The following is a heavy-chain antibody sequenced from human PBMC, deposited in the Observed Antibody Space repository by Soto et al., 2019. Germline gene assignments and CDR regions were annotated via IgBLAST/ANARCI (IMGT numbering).Heavy chain of an antibody. CDR1: GCTFSDYY. D-gene: IGHD3-22*01. Sequence: QVQLVESGGGLVKPGGSLRLSCAASGCTFSDYYMSWIRQAPGKGLEWVSYISSSGSIIYYAYSVKGRFTISRDNAKSSLNLQMNSLRAQDTAVYYCARDLGYYASDGYFDDWGQGTLVTVSS. J-gene: IGHJ4*02. CDR3: ARDLGYYASDGYFDD. V-gene: IGHV3-11*01. CDR2: ISSSGSII.